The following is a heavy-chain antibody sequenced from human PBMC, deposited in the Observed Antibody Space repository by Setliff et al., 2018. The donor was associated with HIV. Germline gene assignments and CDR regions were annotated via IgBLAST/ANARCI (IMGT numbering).Heavy chain of an antibody. CDR2: INPRGGST. J-gene: IGHJ3*02. CDR1: AYTFTNNY. Sequence: GASVKVSCKASAYTFTNNYMHWVRQAPGQGLEWTGMINPRGGSTNYAQMFQGRVTMTRDTSTVTVYMELSSLRSEDTAVYYCARVWSPGGYSHAFDMWGQGTMVTGS. V-gene: IGHV1-46*01. CDR3: ARVWSPGGYSHAFDM. D-gene: IGHD3-22*01.